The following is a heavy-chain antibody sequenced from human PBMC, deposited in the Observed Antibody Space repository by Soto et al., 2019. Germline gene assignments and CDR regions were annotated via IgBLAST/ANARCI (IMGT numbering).Heavy chain of an antibody. CDR2: ISYEGSYK. CDR3: AKWNGGFDY. J-gene: IGHJ4*02. D-gene: IGHD3-16*01. CDR1: GFTFSSYG. V-gene: IGHV3-30*18. Sequence: QVQLVESGGGVVQPGRSLRLSCAASGFTFSSYGMHWVRQAPGKGLEWVAVISYEGSYKYYADSVKGRFTISRDNSKNTMYLQMNSLRAEDTAVYYCAKWNGGFDYWGQGTLVTVSS.